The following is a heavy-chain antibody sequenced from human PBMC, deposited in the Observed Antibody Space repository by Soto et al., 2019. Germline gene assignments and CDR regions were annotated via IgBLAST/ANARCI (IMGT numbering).Heavy chain of an antibody. Sequence: SETLSLTCTASGGSISSSNYYWGWIRQPPGKGLEWIGSIYYSGSTYYNPSLKSRVTISVDTSKNQFSLKLSSVTAADTAVYYCARGSVIALAGNYYYYGMDVWGQGTTVTVSS. CDR3: ARGSVIALAGNYYYYGMDV. CDR2: IYYSGST. V-gene: IGHV4-39*07. D-gene: IGHD6-19*01. J-gene: IGHJ6*02. CDR1: GGSISSSNYY.